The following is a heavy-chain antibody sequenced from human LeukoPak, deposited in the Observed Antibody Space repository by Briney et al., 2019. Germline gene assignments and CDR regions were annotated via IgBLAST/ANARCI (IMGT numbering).Heavy chain of an antibody. CDR3: AMNNWGLDY. D-gene: IGHD7-27*01. Sequence: SETLSLTCAVYGGSFSGYYWSWIRQPPGKGLEWIGEVNHSGSTEYNPSLKSRVTISVDTSKNQFSLKLSSVTAADTAVYYCAMNNWGLDYWGQGTLVTVSS. V-gene: IGHV4-34*01. CDR1: GGSFSGYY. J-gene: IGHJ4*02. CDR2: VNHSGST.